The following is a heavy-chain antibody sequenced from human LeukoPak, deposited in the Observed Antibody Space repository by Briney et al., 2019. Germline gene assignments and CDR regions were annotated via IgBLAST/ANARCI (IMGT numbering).Heavy chain of an antibody. J-gene: IGHJ4*02. V-gene: IGHV5-51*01. CDR3: ARRNSGYDGNLDY. CDR1: GYSFINYW. Sequence: GESLMISCQGFGYSFINYWIGWVRQMPGKGLEWMGVIYPGDSETRYSPSFQGQVTISVDKSISTAYLKWSSLKAPDTAVYYCARRNSGYDGNLDYWGQGTLVTVSS. D-gene: IGHD5-12*01. CDR2: IYPGDSET.